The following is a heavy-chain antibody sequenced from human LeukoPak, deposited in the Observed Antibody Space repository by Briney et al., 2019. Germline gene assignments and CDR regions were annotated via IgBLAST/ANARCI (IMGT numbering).Heavy chain of an antibody. V-gene: IGHV3-23*01. J-gene: IGHJ4*02. Sequence: GGSLRLSCAASGFTFSNYAMSWVRQAPGKGLEWVSVISGSGGSTYYADSVKGRFTISRDNSKNTLYLQMNSLRAEDTAVYYCAKAHYYDSSGYIPPDYWGQGTLVAVSS. CDR1: GFTFSNYA. CDR3: AKAHYYDSSGYIPPDY. CDR2: ISGSGGST. D-gene: IGHD3-22*01.